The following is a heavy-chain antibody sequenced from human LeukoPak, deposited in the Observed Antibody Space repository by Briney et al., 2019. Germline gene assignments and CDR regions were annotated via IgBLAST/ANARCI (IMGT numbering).Heavy chain of an antibody. Sequence: GGSLRLSCAASGFTVSSNYMSWVRQAPGKGLEWVANIKQDGSEKYYVDSVKGRFTISRDNAKNSLYLQMDSLRAEDTAVYYCARTTEPLYYYYYGMDVWGQGTTVTVSS. CDR1: GFTVSSNY. D-gene: IGHD4-17*01. CDR3: ARTTEPLYYYYYGMDV. J-gene: IGHJ6*02. V-gene: IGHV3-7*01. CDR2: IKQDGSEK.